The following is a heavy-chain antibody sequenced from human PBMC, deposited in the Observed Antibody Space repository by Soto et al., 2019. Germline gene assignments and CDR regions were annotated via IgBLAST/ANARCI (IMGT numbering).Heavy chain of an antibody. V-gene: IGHV4-30-4*01. Sequence: SETLSLTCTVSGGSISSGDYYWSWIRQPPGKGLEWIGYIYYSGSTYYNPSLKSRVTISVDTSKNQFALKLSSVTAADTAVYYCARVGYDFWMSVRFDPWGQGTLVTVSS. CDR2: IYYSGST. D-gene: IGHD3-3*01. CDR3: ARVGYDFWMSVRFDP. CDR1: GGSISSGDYY. J-gene: IGHJ5*02.